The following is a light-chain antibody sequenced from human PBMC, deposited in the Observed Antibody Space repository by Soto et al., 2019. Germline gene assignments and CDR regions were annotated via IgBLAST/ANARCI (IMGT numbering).Light chain of an antibody. CDR1: QSVRSN. CDR2: GAS. CDR3: QQYNNWPRT. Sequence: EIVMTQSPATLSVSPGERATLSCMASQSVRSNLAWSQQKPGQAPRLLIYGASTRATGIPARFSGSGSGTEFTLTISSLQSEDFAVYYCQQYNNWPRTFGQGTKVDI. V-gene: IGKV3-15*01. J-gene: IGKJ1*01.